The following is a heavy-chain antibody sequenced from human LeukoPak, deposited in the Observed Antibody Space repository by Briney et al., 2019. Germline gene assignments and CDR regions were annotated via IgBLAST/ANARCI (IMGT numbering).Heavy chain of an antibody. CDR3: ARGKRPGEFYYYGMDV. D-gene: IGHD1-1*01. CDR2: IYYSGST. V-gene: IGHV4-39*07. CDR1: GGSISSSSYY. Sequence: ASETLSLTCTVFGGSISSSSYYWGWIRQPPGKGLEWIGSIYYSGSTYYNPSLKSRVTISVDTSKNQFSLKLSSVTAADTAVYYCARGKRPGEFYYYGMDVWGQGTTVTVSS. J-gene: IGHJ6*02.